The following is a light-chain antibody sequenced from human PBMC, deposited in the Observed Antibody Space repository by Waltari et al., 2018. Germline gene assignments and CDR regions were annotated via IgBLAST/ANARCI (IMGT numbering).Light chain of an antibody. CDR2: AAS. V-gene: IGKV3-20*01. CDR3: QQYGSSPVT. Sequence: EIVLTQSPDTLSLSPGEGATLSCRASQSLSSYFLAWYQHKPGQVPRLRIYAASSRATGIPGRFSGGKSGTDFILTISRLEPEDFAVYYCQQYGSSPVTFGQGTRLEIK. J-gene: IGKJ5*01. CDR1: QSLSSYF.